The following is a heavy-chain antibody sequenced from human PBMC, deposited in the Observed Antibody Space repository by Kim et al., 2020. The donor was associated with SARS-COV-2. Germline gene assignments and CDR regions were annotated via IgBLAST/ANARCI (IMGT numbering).Heavy chain of an antibody. J-gene: IGHJ4*02. D-gene: IGHD2-8*02. CDR2: IYPGDSNT. CDR3: VRRLYCAGGACYWGPFDY. CDR1: GYSFTNFW. Sequence: GESLKISCKASGYSFTNFWIVWVRQMPGKGLEWMGIIYPGDSNTRYSPSFQGQVTISADTSINTASLYWSSLKASDTAMYYCVRRLYCAGGACYWGPFDYWGQGTLVTVSS. V-gene: IGHV5-51*01.